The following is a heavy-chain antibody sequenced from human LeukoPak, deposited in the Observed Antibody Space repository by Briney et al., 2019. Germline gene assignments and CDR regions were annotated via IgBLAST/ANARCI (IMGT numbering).Heavy chain of an antibody. J-gene: IGHJ4*02. CDR2: TYYRSKWYS. CDR3: ARDVATTGWYTFDY. Sequence: SQTLSLTCAISGDSVSSINGAWNWVRQSPARGLEWLGRTYYRSKWYSDYAVPIQGRMSINPDTSKNQFTLHLFSVTPDDTAVYYCARDVATTGWYTFDYWGQGTRVTVSS. CDR1: GDSVSSINGA. V-gene: IGHV6-1*01. D-gene: IGHD6-19*01.